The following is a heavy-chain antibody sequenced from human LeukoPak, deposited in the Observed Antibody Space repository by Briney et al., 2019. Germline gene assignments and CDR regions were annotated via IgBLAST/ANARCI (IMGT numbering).Heavy chain of an antibody. CDR2: IYYSGST. V-gene: IGHV4-39*01. Sequence: SETLSLTCAVYGGSFSGYYWGWIRQPPGKGLEWIGSIYYSGSTYYNPSLKSRVTISVDTSKNQFSLKLSSVTAADTAVYYCAFDSSGYLSYWYFDLWGRGTLVTVSS. CDR1: GGSFSGYY. CDR3: AFDSSGYLSYWYFDL. J-gene: IGHJ2*01. D-gene: IGHD3-22*01.